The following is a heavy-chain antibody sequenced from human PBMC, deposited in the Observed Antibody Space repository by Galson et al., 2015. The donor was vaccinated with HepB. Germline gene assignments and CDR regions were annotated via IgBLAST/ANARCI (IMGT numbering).Heavy chain of an antibody. D-gene: IGHD3-9*01. CDR2: VNPNSGAT. Sequence: VKVSCKASGYTFTNFYIHWVRQVPGQGPECMGWVNPNSGATTYTPKFQDRLTMTRDTSLRTVYMELNRLTSDDTAVYYCARDLYDILTGSRLRGYDHFGMDVWGQGTAVTVSS. CDR3: ARDLYDILTGSRLRGYDHFGMDV. CDR1: GYTFTNFY. J-gene: IGHJ6*02. V-gene: IGHV1-2*02.